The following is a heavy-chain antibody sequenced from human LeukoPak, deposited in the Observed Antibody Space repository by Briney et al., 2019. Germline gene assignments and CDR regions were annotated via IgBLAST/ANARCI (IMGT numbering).Heavy chain of an antibody. Sequence: GESLKISCKASGYTFIAYWIAWVRQMPGKGLKWMGSIYPSDSNTRYSPSFQGQVTISADKTISTAYLQWSSLKASDTAIYYCAKLGDSSGGYYYYYMDVWGKGTTVTVSS. V-gene: IGHV5-51*01. D-gene: IGHD3-22*01. CDR2: IYPSDSNT. CDR1: GYTFIAYW. CDR3: AKLGDSSGGYYYYYMDV. J-gene: IGHJ6*03.